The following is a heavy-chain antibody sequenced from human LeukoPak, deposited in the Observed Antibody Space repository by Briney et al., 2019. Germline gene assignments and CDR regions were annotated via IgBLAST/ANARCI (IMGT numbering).Heavy chain of an antibody. D-gene: IGHD1-26*01. V-gene: IGHV1-2*02. CDR3: ARGDRYSGSYPHFDY. Sequence: ASVKVSCKASGYTFPGYYMHWVRQAPGQGLEWMGWINPNSGGTNYAQNFQGRVTMTRDTSISTAYMELSRLRSDDTAVYYCARGDRYSGSYPHFDYWGQGTLVTVSS. CDR1: GYTFPGYY. J-gene: IGHJ4*02. CDR2: INPNSGGT.